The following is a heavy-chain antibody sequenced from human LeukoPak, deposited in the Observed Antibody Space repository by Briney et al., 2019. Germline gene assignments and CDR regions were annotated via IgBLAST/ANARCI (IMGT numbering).Heavy chain of an antibody. D-gene: IGHD3-3*01. J-gene: IGHJ4*02. Sequence: SETLSLTCAVSGGSFSGYYWSWIRQPPGKGLEWIGEINHSGSTNYNPSLKSRVTISVDTSKNQFSLKLSSVTAADTAVYYCARGRGYDFWSGYSGHYFDYWGQGTLVIVSS. CDR1: GGSFSGYY. CDR2: INHSGST. V-gene: IGHV4-34*01. CDR3: ARGRGYDFWSGYSGHYFDY.